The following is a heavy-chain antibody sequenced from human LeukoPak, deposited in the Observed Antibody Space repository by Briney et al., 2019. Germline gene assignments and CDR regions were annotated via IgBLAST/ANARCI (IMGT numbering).Heavy chain of an antibody. CDR1: AVIFSTYS. D-gene: IGHD6-19*01. CDR3: ARVSTDWSLDY. J-gene: IGHJ4*02. V-gene: IGHV3-48*02. CDR2: ISSARSTT. Sequence: GGSLRLSCSASAVIFSTYSMNWVRQAPGQGLEWLSYISSARSTTYYADSVKGRFTISRDNAKSSLYLQMNSLRDEDTAVYYCARVSTDWSLDYWGQGTLVTVSS.